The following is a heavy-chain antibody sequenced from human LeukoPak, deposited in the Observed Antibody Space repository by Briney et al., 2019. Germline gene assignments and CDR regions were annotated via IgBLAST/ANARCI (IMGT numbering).Heavy chain of an antibody. V-gene: IGHV4-30-2*01. J-gene: IGHJ5*02. CDR2: IYHSGST. CDR1: GGSISSGGYS. D-gene: IGHD6-13*01. Sequence: PSQTLSLTCAVSGGSISSGGYSWSWIRQPPGKGLEWIGYIYHSGSTYYNPSLKSRVTISVDRSKNQFSLKLSSVTAADTAVYYRARGAAGTGGWFDPWGQGTLVTVSS. CDR3: ARGAAGTGGWFDP.